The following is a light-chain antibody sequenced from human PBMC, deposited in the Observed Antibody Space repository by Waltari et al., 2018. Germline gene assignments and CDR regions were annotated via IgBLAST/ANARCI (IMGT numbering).Light chain of an antibody. J-gene: IGLJ3*02. Sequence: QLVLTQSPSASASLGASVKLTCTLSSGHINYAIAWHQQQPQKGPRYLMKLNSNGRHTKGDGSPDRFSGSSSGAERCLTISRVQSDDEADYYCQTWDSDSHAWVFGGGTKLTVL. CDR1: SGHINYA. CDR2: LNSNGRH. V-gene: IGLV4-69*01. CDR3: QTWDSDSHAWV.